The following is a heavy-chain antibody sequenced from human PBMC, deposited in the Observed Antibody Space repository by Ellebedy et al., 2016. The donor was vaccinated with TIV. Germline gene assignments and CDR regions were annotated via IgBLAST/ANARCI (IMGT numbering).Heavy chain of an antibody. CDR3: ARSADYYELWYFDL. CDR2: MWYDVNNK. CDR1: GFNFSSYG. J-gene: IGHJ2*01. D-gene: IGHD3-3*01. Sequence: GESLKISCAASGFNFSSYGMHWVRQAPGKGLEWVAVMWYDVNNKYYSDSVKGRFTISRDISKNQLYLQMNNLRAEDTAVYYCARSADYYELWYFDLWGRGTLVTVSS. V-gene: IGHV3-33*01.